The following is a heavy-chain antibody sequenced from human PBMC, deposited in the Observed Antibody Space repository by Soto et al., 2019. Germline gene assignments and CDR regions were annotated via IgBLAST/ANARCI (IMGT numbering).Heavy chain of an antibody. CDR1: GFTFSSYA. J-gene: IGHJ6*02. Sequence: GGSLRLSCAASGFTFSSYAMHWVRQAPGKGLEWVAVISYDGSNKYYADSVKGRFTISRDNSKNTLYLQMNSLRAEDTAVYYCARDILTGYYTSDYYYSGMDVWGQGTTVTVSS. CDR2: ISYDGSNK. CDR3: ARDILTGYYTSDYYYSGMDV. D-gene: IGHD3-9*01. V-gene: IGHV3-30-3*01.